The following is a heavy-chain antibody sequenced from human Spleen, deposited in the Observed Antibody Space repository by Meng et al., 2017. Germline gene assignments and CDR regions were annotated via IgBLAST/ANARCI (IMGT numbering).Heavy chain of an antibody. Sequence: QGPLQAAGPGRVRPSETLSLICTVSGGSVRSSDYQWSWIRQPPGKGLEWIGFASTNYNPSLKSRLTISLDTSKNQFSLKLTSVTAADTAVYYCARDYWGSLDYWGQGILVTVSS. V-gene: IGHV4-61*08. J-gene: IGHJ4*02. D-gene: IGHD7-27*01. CDR1: GGSVRSSDYQ. CDR3: ARDYWGSLDY. CDR2: AST.